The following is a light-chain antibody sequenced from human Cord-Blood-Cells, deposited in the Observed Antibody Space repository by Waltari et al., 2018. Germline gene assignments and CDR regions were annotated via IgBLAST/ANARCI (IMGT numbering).Light chain of an antibody. V-gene: IGLV2-8*01. CDR2: EVS. CDR3: SSYAGSNNLV. CDR1: SSAVGGYNY. J-gene: IGLJ3*02. Sequence: QSALTQPPSASGSPGQSVTISCTETSSAVGGYNYVSWYQQPPGKAPKLMIYEVSKRPSGVPDLCSGSKSGNTASLTVSGLQAEDEADYYCSSYAGSNNLVFGGGTKLTVL.